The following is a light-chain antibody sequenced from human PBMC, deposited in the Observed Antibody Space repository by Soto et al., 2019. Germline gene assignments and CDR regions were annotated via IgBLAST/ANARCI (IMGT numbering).Light chain of an antibody. J-gene: IGKJ4*01. CDR1: QSVSSN. V-gene: IGKV3-15*01. CDR3: QQSYSTLIT. Sequence: EIVMTQSPATLSVSPGERATLSCRASQSVSSNLAWYQQKPGQAPRLLIYAASTRATGIPARFSGSGSGTDFSLTISSLQPEDFATYYCQQSYSTLITFGGGTKVDIK. CDR2: AAS.